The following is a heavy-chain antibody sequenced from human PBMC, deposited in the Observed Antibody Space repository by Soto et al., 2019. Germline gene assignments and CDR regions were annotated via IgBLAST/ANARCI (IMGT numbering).Heavy chain of an antibody. CDR3: ARGGAVVKQESSAFDI. D-gene: IGHD6-13*01. CDR1: GYGFTSYF. CDR2: INPTGGST. V-gene: IGHV1-46*01. J-gene: IGHJ3*02. Sequence: QMQLVQSGPEVKKPGASVIVSCKASGYGFTSYFIHAVRQAPGQGLEWMGVINPTGGSTTLAQKFKWRVSMTRDTSTATVFMEVRSLRSEDTAVYYGARGGAVVKQESSAFDIWGQGTRVTVSS.